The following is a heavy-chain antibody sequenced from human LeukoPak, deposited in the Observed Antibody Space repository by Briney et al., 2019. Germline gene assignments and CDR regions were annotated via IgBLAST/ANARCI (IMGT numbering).Heavy chain of an antibody. Sequence: KSGGSLRLSCAASGFTFSSYWMSWVRQAPGKGLEWIGTIYYSGSTYYNPSLKSRVTMSVDTSKNQFSLKLSSVTAADTAIYYCARQLDYGSGSSYGMDVWGQGTSVTVSS. V-gene: IGHV4-39*01. CDR1: GFTFSSYW. D-gene: IGHD3-16*01. CDR2: IYYSGST. CDR3: ARQLDYGSGSSYGMDV. J-gene: IGHJ6*02.